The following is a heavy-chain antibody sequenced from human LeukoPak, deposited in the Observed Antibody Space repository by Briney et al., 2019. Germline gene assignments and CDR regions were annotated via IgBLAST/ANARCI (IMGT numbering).Heavy chain of an antibody. Sequence: GGSLRLSCAASGFTFSSYAMSWVRHAPGKGLEWVSAISGSGGTTYYADSVKGRFTISRDNSKNTLYLQMNGLRAEDTAVYYCAKDGYDYYYYYMDVWGRGTAVTVSS. J-gene: IGHJ6*03. V-gene: IGHV3-23*01. CDR2: ISGSGGTT. CDR1: GFTFSSYA. D-gene: IGHD1-1*01. CDR3: AKDGYDYYYYYMDV.